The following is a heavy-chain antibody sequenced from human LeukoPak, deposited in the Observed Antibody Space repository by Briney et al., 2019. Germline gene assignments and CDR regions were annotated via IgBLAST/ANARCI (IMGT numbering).Heavy chain of an antibody. D-gene: IGHD6-19*01. CDR3: ATVTSVAGTGSFDY. CDR1: GYTLTELS. V-gene: IGHV1-24*01. CDR2: FDPEDGET. Sequence: GASVKVSCKVSGYTLTELSMHWVRQAPGKGLEWMGGFDPEDGETIYAQKFQGRVTMTEDTSTDTAYMELSSVRCEDTAVYYCATVTSVAGTGSFDYWGQGTLVTVSS. J-gene: IGHJ4*02.